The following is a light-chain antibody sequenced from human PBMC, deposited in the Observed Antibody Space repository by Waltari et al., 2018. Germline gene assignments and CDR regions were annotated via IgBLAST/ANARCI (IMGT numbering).Light chain of an antibody. CDR1: RSDIGYYNY. CDR3: NSYTGGISWV. Sequence: QSALTQPASVSGSPGPSITISCTGSRSDIGYYNYVSWYQLHPGRAPRLMAYDVNKRPSGVSNRFSASKSGNTASLTISGLQAEDEAHYYCNSYTGGISWVFGTGTKVTVL. J-gene: IGLJ1*01. CDR2: DVN. V-gene: IGLV2-14*03.